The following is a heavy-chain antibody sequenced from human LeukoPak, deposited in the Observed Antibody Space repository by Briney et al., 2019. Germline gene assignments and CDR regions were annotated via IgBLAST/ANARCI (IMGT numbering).Heavy chain of an antibody. CDR1: RFSFTTYC. CDR3: ARSFAALRGGL. V-gene: IGHV3-21*01. D-gene: IGHD3-10*01. Sequence: GGSLRLSCKPSRFSFTTYCTNWVRQPPGKRLEWVSGITATSNYMWYADSVKGRSTISRYNAQNTLYLQMDSLRGEDTAVYSCARSFAALRGGLWGQGPLVAVSS. J-gene: IGHJ4*02. CDR2: ITATSNYM.